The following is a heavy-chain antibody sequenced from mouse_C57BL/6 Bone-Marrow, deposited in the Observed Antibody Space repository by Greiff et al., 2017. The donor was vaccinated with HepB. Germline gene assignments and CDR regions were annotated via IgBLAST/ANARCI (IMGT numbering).Heavy chain of an antibody. D-gene: IGHD4-1*01. J-gene: IGHJ2*01. CDR2: IHPNSGST. CDR3: ARFWDLYYFDY. CDR1: GYTFTSYW. V-gene: IGHV1-64*01. Sequence: QVQLQQPGAELVKPGASVKLSCKASGYTFTSYWMHWVKQRPGQGLAWIGVIHPNSGSTNYNEKFKSKATLTVDKSSSTAYMQLSSLTSEDSAVYYCARFWDLYYFDYWGQGTTLTVSS.